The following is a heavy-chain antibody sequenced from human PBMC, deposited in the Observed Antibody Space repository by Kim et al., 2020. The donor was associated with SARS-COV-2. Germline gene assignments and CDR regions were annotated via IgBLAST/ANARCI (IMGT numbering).Heavy chain of an antibody. D-gene: IGHD3-9*01. CDR2: IYYSGST. CDR1: GGSISSSSYY. Sequence: SETLSLTCTVSGGSISSSSYYWGWIRQPPGKGLEWIGSIYYSGSTYYNPSLKSRVTISVDTSKNQFSLKLSSVTAADTAVYYCASRTYDILYGWSQGTLVTVSS. J-gene: IGHJ4*02. V-gene: IGHV4-39*07. CDR3: ASRTYDILYG.